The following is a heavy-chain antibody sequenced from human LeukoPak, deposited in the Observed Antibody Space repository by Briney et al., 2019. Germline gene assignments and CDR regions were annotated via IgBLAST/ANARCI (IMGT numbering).Heavy chain of an antibody. CDR2: INSGSTYT. J-gene: IGHJ4*02. CDR1: GFTFSSYM. Sequence: PGGSLRLSCAASGFTFSSYMMNWVRQAPGRGLEWVSSINSGSTYTYYTESVKGRFTVSRDNAKNSLFLQMNSLRAEDTAIYYCARSLTTLTYEGYWGQGTLVTVSS. CDR3: ARSLTTLTYEGY. D-gene: IGHD1-1*01. V-gene: IGHV3-21*01.